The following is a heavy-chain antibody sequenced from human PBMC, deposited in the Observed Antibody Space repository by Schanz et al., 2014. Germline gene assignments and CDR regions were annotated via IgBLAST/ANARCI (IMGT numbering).Heavy chain of an antibody. CDR1: GYTFISYG. V-gene: IGHV1-8*01. D-gene: IGHD5-12*01. CDR2: MNPNSGNP. CDR3: ARGPLGTSP. J-gene: IGHJ5*02. Sequence: QVPLVQSGAEVRKPGASVKVSCKASGYTFISYGISWVRQAPGQGLEWLGWMNPNSGNPGFAQKFRGRVTMTRNTSMSTAYIELHILTSEDTAVYYCARGPLGTSPWGQGTLVTVSS.